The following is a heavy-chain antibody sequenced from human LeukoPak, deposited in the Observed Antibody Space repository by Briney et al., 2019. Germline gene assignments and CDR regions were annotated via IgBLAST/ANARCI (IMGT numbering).Heavy chain of an antibody. CDR2: ISAYNGNT. D-gene: IGHD6-19*01. J-gene: IGHJ3*02. CDR1: GYTFTSYG. V-gene: IGHV1-18*01. Sequence: ASVKVSCKASGYTFTSYGISWVRQAPGQGLEWMGWISAYNGNTNYAQKLQGRVTMTTDTSTSTAYMELRSLRSDDTAVYYCARGMVAYSSGLGSAFDIWGQGTMVTVSS. CDR3: ARGMVAYSSGLGSAFDI.